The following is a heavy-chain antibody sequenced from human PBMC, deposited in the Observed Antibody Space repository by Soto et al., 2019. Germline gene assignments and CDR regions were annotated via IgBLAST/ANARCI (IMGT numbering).Heavy chain of an antibody. V-gene: IGHV4-59*01. D-gene: IGHD2-15*01. CDR2: IYYSGTH. Sequence: QVQLQESGPGLVKPSETLSLNCSVSSGSMSGYYWSWVRQPPGKGLEWIGYIYYSGTHNYNPSLERRLTISVDTSKNLFTLKLNSVTAADTAVYYCARVQMATLYFDDWGQGTLVTVSS. J-gene: IGHJ4*02. CDR1: SGSMSGYY. CDR3: ARVQMATLYFDD.